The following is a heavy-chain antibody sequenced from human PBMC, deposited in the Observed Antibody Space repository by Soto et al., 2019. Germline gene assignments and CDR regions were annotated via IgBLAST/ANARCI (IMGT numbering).Heavy chain of an antibody. J-gene: IGHJ5*02. V-gene: IGHV4-30-4*08. CDR2: IYHSGST. CDR1: GGSMSSNEHY. Sequence: SETLSLTCTVSGGSMSSNEHYWSWMRQPPGKGLEWIGYIYHSGSTYYTPSLKGRVTISVDTSKSQFSLKLTSVTAADTGVYFCARASEYTLGWFDPWGLGTLVTVSS. D-gene: IGHD6-6*01. CDR3: ARASEYTLGWFDP.